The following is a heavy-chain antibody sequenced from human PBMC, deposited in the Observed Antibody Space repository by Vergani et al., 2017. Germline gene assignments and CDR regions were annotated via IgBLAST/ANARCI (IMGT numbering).Heavy chain of an antibody. Sequence: EVQLVESGGGIVKPGGSLRLSCVASGFGFRNAWMNWVRRTPGKGLEWVGRIKSTFDRGTTDYAAAVKGRFTISRNDSKNTLFLQMNGLKTEDIGVYYCTTDPRYCADGSCYWLRDHHYYGMDVWGQGTTVTVSS. CDR2: IKSTFDRGTT. J-gene: IGHJ6*02. CDR3: TTDPRYCADGSCYWLRDHHYYGMDV. CDR1: GFGFRNAW. V-gene: IGHV3-15*07. D-gene: IGHD2-8*01.